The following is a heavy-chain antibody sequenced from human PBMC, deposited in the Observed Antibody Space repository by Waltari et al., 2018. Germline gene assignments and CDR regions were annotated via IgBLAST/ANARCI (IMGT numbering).Heavy chain of an antibody. J-gene: IGHJ6*02. CDR1: GFTVSRNY. Sequence: SGFTVSRNYMSWVRQAPGKGLDWVSVIYSGGSTYYADSVKGRFTISRDNSKNTLYLQMNSLRAEDTAVYYCARVGYQLLGYYYYGMDVWGQGTTVTVSS. D-gene: IGHD2-2*01. CDR2: IYSGGST. CDR3: ARVGYQLLGYYYYGMDV. V-gene: IGHV3-66*02.